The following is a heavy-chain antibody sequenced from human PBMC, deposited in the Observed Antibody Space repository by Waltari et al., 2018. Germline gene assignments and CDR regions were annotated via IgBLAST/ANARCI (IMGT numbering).Heavy chain of an antibody. J-gene: IGHJ3*02. CDR3: ARVVSSGYPDI. CDR1: GFTFSTYG. CDR2: IYSCDTT. V-gene: IGHV3-23*03. D-gene: IGHD6-19*01. Sequence: EVQLLESGGGLVQPGESLRLSCAASGFTFSTYGLRWVRQAPGKGLECVSVIYSCDTTDYADSVKGRFTISRDNSKNTVYLRMNSLRAEDTAVYYCARVVSSGYPDIWGQGTMVTVSS.